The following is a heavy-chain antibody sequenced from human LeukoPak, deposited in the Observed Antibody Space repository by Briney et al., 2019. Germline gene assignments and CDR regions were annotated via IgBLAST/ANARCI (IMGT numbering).Heavy chain of an antibody. Sequence: GGSLRLSCGASGFTFTSYGMHWVRQAPGKGLEWVAVISYDGTNKFYADSVKGRFTITRDNSKNTLYLQMNSLRAEDTAVYYCARDSSRYSSGRLDYWGQGTLVIVSS. J-gene: IGHJ4*02. CDR2: ISYDGTNK. CDR3: ARDSSRYSSGRLDY. D-gene: IGHD6-19*01. CDR1: GFTFTSYG. V-gene: IGHV3-30*03.